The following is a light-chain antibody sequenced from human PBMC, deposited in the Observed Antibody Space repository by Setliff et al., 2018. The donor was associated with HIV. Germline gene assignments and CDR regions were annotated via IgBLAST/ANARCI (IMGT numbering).Light chain of an antibody. CDR2: QAT. CDR1: SSDIGRYNL. Sequence: SVLTQPASVSGSPGQSITISCTGTSSDIGRYNLVSWYQQYPGKAPKRMIYQATKRPSGVSNRFSGSKSGNTAYLTISGRQAEDEADYYCCSNTGSNTYVFGSGTKVTVL. J-gene: IGLJ1*01. CDR3: CSNTGSNTYV. V-gene: IGLV2-23*01.